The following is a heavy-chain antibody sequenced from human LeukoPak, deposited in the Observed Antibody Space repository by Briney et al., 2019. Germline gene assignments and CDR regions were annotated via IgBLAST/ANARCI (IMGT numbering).Heavy chain of an antibody. V-gene: IGHV4-39*01. CDR1: GGSISSYY. CDR3: ARGEWELRAFDI. D-gene: IGHD1-26*01. Sequence: SETLSLTCTVSGGSISSYYWGWIRQPPGKGLEWIGSIYYSGSTYYNPSLKSRVTISVDTSKNQFSLKLSSVTAADTAVYYCARGEWELRAFDIWGQGTMVTVSS. J-gene: IGHJ3*02. CDR2: IYYSGST.